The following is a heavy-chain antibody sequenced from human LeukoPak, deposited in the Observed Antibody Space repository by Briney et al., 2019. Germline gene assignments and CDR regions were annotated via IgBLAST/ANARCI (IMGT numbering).Heavy chain of an antibody. D-gene: IGHD2-2*02. CDR2: INPNSGGT. CDR1: GYTFTGYY. V-gene: IGHV1-2*02. Sequence: ASVKVSCKASGYTFTGYYMHWVRQAPGQGLEWMGWINPNSGGTNYAQKFQGRVTMTRDTSISTAYMELSRLRSDDTAVYYCARDWGCSITSFYIPLYYFDYWGQGTLVTVSS. J-gene: IGHJ4*02. CDR3: ARDWGCSITSFYIPLYYFDY.